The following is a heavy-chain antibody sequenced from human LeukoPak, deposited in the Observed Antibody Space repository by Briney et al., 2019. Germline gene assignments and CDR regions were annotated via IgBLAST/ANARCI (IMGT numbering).Heavy chain of an antibody. Sequence: GGSLRLSCAASGFTFSSYGMHWVRQAPGKGLEWVAVIWYDGSNKYYADSVKGRFTISRDNSKNTLYLQMNSLRAEDTAAYYCARGWYGRPGHDAFDIWGQGTMVTVSS. J-gene: IGHJ3*02. V-gene: IGHV3-33*01. CDR1: GFTFSSYG. CDR2: IWYDGSNK. D-gene: IGHD6-13*01. CDR3: ARGWYGRPGHDAFDI.